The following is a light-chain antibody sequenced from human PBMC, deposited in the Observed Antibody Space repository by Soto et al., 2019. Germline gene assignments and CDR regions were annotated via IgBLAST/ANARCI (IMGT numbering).Light chain of an antibody. CDR1: QSLRSS. J-gene: IGKJ4*01. CDR2: DAS. V-gene: IGKV3-15*01. CDR3: QQANSFPRT. Sequence: ETMMTQSPDTLSVSLGERATLSCRASQSLRSSLAWYQQKPGQAPRLLTYDASTRATGIPARFSGSGSGTDFTLTISSLQPEDFATYYCQQANSFPRTFGGGTKVDI.